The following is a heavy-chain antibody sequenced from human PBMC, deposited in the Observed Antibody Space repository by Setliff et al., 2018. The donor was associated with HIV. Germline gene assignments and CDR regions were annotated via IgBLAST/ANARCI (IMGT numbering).Heavy chain of an antibody. J-gene: IGHJ4*02. V-gene: IGHV1-18*01. CDR3: ARGKVLRGNILYY. Sequence: ASVKVSCKASGYSFTNYGISWVRQAPGQGLEWMGWISSYNDNTNYALNLQGRVTMTRNTSISTAYMDLSSLRSEDTAVYYCARGKVLRGNILYYWGQGTLVTVS. CDR2: ISSYNDNT. D-gene: IGHD2-8*01. CDR1: GYSFTNYG.